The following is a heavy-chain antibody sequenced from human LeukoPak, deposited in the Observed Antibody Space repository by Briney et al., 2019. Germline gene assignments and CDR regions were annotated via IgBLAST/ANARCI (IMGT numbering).Heavy chain of an antibody. V-gene: IGHV1-2*02. CDR2: INPNSGGA. CDR1: GYTFTGYY. CDR3: ARSPYQLLTPNWFDP. J-gene: IGHJ5*02. Sequence: AASVKVSCKASGYTFTGYYTHWVRQAPGQGLEWMGWINPNSGGAKYAQKFQGRVTMTGDTSISTAYMELNRLTSDDTAVYYCARSPYQLLTPNWFDPWGQGTLVTVSS. D-gene: IGHD2-2*01.